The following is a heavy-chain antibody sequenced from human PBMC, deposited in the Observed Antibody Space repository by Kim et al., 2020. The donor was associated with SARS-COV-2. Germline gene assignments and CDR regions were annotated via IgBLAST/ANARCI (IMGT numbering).Heavy chain of an antibody. CDR3: ARGPQSRYYDSSGYGVSDY. V-gene: IGHV4-34*01. D-gene: IGHD3-22*01. J-gene: IGHJ4*02. Sequence: SRVTISVDTSKNQFSLKLSSVTAADTAVYYCARGPQSRYYDSSGYGVSDYWGQGTLVTVSS.